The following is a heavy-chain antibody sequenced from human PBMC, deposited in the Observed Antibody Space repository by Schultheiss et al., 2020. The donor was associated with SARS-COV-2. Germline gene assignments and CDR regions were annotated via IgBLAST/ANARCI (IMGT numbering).Heavy chain of an antibody. J-gene: IGHJ4*02. CDR1: GGSISSGGYY. Sequence: SETLSLTCTVSGGSISSGGYYWSWIRQPAGKGLEWIGRIYTSGSTNYNPSLKSRVTISVDTSKNQFSLKLSSVTAADTAVYYCARGLAYGSGTKSPFDYWGQGTLVTVSS. CDR3: ARGLAYGSGTKSPFDY. CDR2: IYTSGST. D-gene: IGHD3-10*01. V-gene: IGHV4-61*02.